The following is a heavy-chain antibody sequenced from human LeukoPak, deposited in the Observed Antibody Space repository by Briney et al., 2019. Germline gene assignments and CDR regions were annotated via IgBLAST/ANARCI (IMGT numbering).Heavy chain of an antibody. Sequence: GRSLRLSCAASGFTFSSYSMNWVRQAPGKGLEWVSSISSSSSYIYYADSVKGRFTISRDNAKNSLYLQMNSLRAEDTAVYYCARLSGATMIVVASSGDFDYWGQGTLVTDSS. D-gene: IGHD3-22*01. J-gene: IGHJ4*02. V-gene: IGHV3-21*01. CDR2: ISSSSSYI. CDR3: ARLSGATMIVVASSGDFDY. CDR1: GFTFSSYS.